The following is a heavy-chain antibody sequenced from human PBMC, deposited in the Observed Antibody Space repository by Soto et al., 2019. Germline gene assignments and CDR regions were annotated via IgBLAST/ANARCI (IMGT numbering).Heavy chain of an antibody. J-gene: IGHJ4*02. CDR2: ISYDGSNK. V-gene: IGHV3-30*03. Sequence: QVQLVESGGGVVQPGRSLRLSCAASGFTFSSYGMHWVRQAPGKGLEWVAVISYDGSNKYYADSVKGRFTISRDNSKNTLYLQMNSLRAEDTAVYYCARTVGYSSGWFNYWGQGTLVTVSS. D-gene: IGHD6-19*01. CDR1: GFTFSSYG. CDR3: ARTVGYSSGWFNY.